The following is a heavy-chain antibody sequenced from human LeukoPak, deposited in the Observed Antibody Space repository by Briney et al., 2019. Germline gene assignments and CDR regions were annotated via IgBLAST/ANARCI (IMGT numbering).Heavy chain of an antibody. Sequence: SETLSLTCTVSGGSLSSYYWSWIRQPPGKGLEWIGYIYYRGSTSYNPSLKSRVTILVDTSKNQFSLKLSSVTAADTAVYYCARQSYGDYFDYWGQGTPVTVSS. CDR1: GGSLSSYY. CDR3: ARQSYGDYFDY. D-gene: IGHD4-17*01. CDR2: IYYRGST. V-gene: IGHV4-59*08. J-gene: IGHJ4*02.